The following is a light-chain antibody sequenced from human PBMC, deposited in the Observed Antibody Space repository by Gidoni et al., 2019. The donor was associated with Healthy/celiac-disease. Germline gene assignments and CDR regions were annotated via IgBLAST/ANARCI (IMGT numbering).Light chain of an antibody. Sequence: SYELTQPPSVSVSPGQTASITCSGDKLGDKYACWYQHKPGQSPVLVIYQDSKRPSGIPERFSGSNSGNTATLTISGTQAMDEADYYCQAWDSSTPVVFGGGTKLTVL. CDR1: KLGDKY. J-gene: IGLJ2*01. CDR3: QAWDSSTPVV. CDR2: QDS. V-gene: IGLV3-1*01.